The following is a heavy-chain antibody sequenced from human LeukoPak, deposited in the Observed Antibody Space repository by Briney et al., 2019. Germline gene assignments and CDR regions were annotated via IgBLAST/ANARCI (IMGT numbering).Heavy chain of an antibody. CDR3: ARVSVGDLNYYGSGSYYKGGYFDY. CDR2: ISSSSSTI. Sequence: GGSLRLSCAASGFTFSSYSMNWVRQAPGKGLEWVSYISSSSSTIYYADSVKGRFTISRDNAKNSLYLQMNSLRAEDTAVYYCARVSVGDLNYYGSGSYYKGGYFDYWGQGTLVTVSS. D-gene: IGHD3-10*01. J-gene: IGHJ4*02. V-gene: IGHV3-48*04. CDR1: GFTFSSYS.